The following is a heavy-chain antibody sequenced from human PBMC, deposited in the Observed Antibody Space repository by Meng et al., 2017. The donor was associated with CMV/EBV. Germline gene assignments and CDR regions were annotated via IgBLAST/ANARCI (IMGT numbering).Heavy chain of an antibody. CDR3: ARLAAAGLATLDY. J-gene: IGHJ4*02. Sequence: SETLSLTCTVPGGSISSSSYYWGWIRQPPGKGLEWIGSIYYSGSTYYNPSLKSRVTISVDTSKNQFSLKLSSVTAADTAVYYCARLAAAGLATLDYWGQGTLVTVSS. CDR2: IYYSGST. V-gene: IGHV4-39*01. CDR1: GGSISSSSYY. D-gene: IGHD6-13*01.